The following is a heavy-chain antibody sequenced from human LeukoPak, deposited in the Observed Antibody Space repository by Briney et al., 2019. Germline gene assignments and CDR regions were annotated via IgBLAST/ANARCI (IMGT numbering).Heavy chain of an antibody. D-gene: IGHD1-26*01. CDR2: IYYSGST. CDR1: GGSISSSSYY. J-gene: IGHJ4*02. CDR3: ARRAVVGANDDY. V-gene: IGHV4-39*01. Sequence: PSETLSLTCTVSGGSISSSSYYWGWIRQPPGKGLEWIGSIYYSGSTYYNPSLKSRVTISVDTSKNQFSLKLSSVTAADTAVYYCARRAVVGANDDYWGQGTLVTVSS.